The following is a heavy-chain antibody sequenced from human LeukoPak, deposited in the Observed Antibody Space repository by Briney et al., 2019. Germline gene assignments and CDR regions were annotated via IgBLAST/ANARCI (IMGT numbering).Heavy chain of an antibody. CDR1: GFTFSSYG. V-gene: IGHV3-30*02. J-gene: IGHJ4*02. CDR3: AKLLMRGSGRDFDY. D-gene: IGHD3-10*01. Sequence: GSLRLSCAASGFTFSSYGMHWVRQAPGKGLEWVAFIRYDGSNEYYADSVKGRFTISRDNSKNTLYLQMNSLRAEDTAVYYCAKLLMRGSGRDFDYWGQGTLVTVSS. CDR2: IRYDGSNE.